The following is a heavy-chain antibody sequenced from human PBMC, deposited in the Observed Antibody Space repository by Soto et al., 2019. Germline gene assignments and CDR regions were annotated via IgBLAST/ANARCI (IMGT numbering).Heavy chain of an antibody. CDR3: AKSQSSRMATFGY. V-gene: IGHV3-23*01. J-gene: IGHJ4*02. CDR2: ISGSGGST. Sequence: SGGSLRLSCAASGFTFSSYAMSWVRQAPGKGLEWVSAISGSGGSTYYADSVKGRFTISRDNSKNTLYLQMNSLRAEDTAVYYCAKSQSSRMATFGYWGQGTLVTVSS. CDR1: GFTFSSYA. D-gene: IGHD5-12*01.